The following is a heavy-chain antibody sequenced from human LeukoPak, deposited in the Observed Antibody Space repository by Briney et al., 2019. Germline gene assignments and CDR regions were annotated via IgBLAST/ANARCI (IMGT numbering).Heavy chain of an antibody. V-gene: IGHV1-2*02. CDR2: INPNTGGT. Sequence: ASVKVSCKASGYAFTGYYMHRVRQAPGQGLEWMGWINPNTGGTNCAQKFQGRVTMTRDTSISTAYMELSSLTSDDTAVYSCARQTGTTAKEVNWFDPWGQGTLVTVSS. D-gene: IGHD1-1*01. CDR3: ARQTGTTAKEVNWFDP. CDR1: GYAFTGYY. J-gene: IGHJ5*02.